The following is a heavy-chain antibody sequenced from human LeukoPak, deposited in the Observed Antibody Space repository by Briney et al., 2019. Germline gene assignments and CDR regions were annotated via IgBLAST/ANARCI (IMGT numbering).Heavy chain of an antibody. CDR2: INTDGSGT. Sequence: GGSLRLSCAASGFTFSSYWMHWVRQAPGKGLVWVSRINTDGSGTSYADSVKGRFTISRDNAKNTLYLQMNSLRAEDTAVYYCVPRKEWSCYMDVWGKGTTVTVSS. J-gene: IGHJ6*03. V-gene: IGHV3-74*01. D-gene: IGHD3-3*01. CDR1: GFTFSSYW. CDR3: VPRKEWSCYMDV.